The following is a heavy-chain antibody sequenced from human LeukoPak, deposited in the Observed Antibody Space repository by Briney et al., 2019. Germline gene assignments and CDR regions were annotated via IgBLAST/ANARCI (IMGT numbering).Heavy chain of an antibody. CDR1: GFTFNTYA. CDR3: ARHRSSWLIDY. V-gene: IGHV3-23*01. Sequence: GGSLRLSCAASGFTFNTYAMSWVRQAPWERLQWVSGIGDSGGNTYYADSVRGRFTISRDNSKNTLYLQMNSLRAEDTAVYYCARHRSSWLIDYWGQGTLVTVSS. D-gene: IGHD6-6*01. CDR2: IGDSGGNT. J-gene: IGHJ4*02.